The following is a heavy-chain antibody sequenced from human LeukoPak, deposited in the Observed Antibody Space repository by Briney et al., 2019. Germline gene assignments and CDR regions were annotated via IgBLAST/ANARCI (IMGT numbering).Heavy chain of an antibody. J-gene: IGHJ3*02. CDR3: ARGKFLLYYYGSGSHDAFDI. CDR2: INHSGST. CDR1: GGSFSGYY. D-gene: IGHD3-10*01. Sequence: SETLSLTCAVYGGSFSGYYWSWIRQPPGKGLEWIGEINHSGSTNYNPSLKSRVTISVDTSKNQFSLKLSPVTAADTAVYYCARGKFLLYYYGSGSHDAFDIWGQGTMVTVSS. V-gene: IGHV4-34*01.